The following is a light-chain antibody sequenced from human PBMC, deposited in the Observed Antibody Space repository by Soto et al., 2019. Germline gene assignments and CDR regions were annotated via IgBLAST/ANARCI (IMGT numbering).Light chain of an antibody. V-gene: IGKV1-39*01. CDR1: QSITNY. J-gene: IGKJ1*01. CDR2: AAS. CDR3: QQSYSTPRT. Sequence: DIPMTQSPSSLSASVGDRVTITCRANQSITNYLNWYQQKPGKAPKLLIYAASSLQSGVPSRFSGSGSGTDFTLTISSLQPEDFATYYCQQSYSTPRTFGQGTKVEIK.